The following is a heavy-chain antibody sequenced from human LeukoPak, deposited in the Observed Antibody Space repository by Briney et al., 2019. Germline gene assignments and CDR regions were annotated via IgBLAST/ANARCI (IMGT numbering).Heavy chain of an antibody. CDR1: GYSFTSYW. Sequence: GESLKISCKGSGYSFTSYWIGWVRQMPGKGLEWMGIIYPGDSDTGYSPSFQGQVTISADKSISTAYLQWSSLKASDTAMYYCARPAYCGGDCYHLFDYWGQGTLVTVSS. CDR3: ARPAYCGGDCYHLFDY. CDR2: IYPGDSDT. J-gene: IGHJ4*02. V-gene: IGHV5-51*01. D-gene: IGHD2-21*02.